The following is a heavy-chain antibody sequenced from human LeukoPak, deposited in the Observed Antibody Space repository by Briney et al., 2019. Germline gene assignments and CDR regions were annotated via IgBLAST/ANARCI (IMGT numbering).Heavy chain of an antibody. D-gene: IGHD5-24*01. CDR2: IYYSGST. CDR1: GGSVSSGSYY. V-gene: IGHV4-61*01. Sequence: SETLSLTCTVSGGSVSSGSYYWSWIRQPPGKGLEWIGYIYYSGSTNYNPSLKSRVTISVDTSKNQFSLKLSSVTAAGTAVYYCAREGRWLRDWFDPWGQGTLVTVSS. CDR3: AREGRWLRDWFDP. J-gene: IGHJ5*02.